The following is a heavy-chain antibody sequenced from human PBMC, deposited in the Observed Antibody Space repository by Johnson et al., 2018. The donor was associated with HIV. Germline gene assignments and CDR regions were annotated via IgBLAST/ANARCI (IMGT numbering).Heavy chain of an antibody. J-gene: IGHJ3*02. CDR2: ISWDGGST. CDR1: GFTFSSYA. Sequence: VQLVESGGGLVQPGGSLRLSCAASGFTFSSYAMSWVRQAPGKGLEWVSLISWDGGSTYYADSVKGRFTISRDNSKNTLYLQMNSLRAEDTAVYYCAKTEDRGYRMETGAFDIWGQGTMVTVSS. CDR3: AKTEDRGYRMETGAFDI. V-gene: IGHV3-23*04. D-gene: IGHD5-18*01.